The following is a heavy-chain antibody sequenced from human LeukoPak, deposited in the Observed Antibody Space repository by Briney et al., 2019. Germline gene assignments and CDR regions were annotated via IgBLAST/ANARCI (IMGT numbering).Heavy chain of an antibody. CDR3: AKVRGYNYDYEVDY. J-gene: IGHJ4*02. CDR2: VSGSGGAT. D-gene: IGHD5-18*01. V-gene: IGHV3-23*01. CDR1: GFTFSSYD. Sequence: PGGSLRLSCAASGFTFSSYDMSWVRQAPGKGLEWVSGVSGSGGATNYADSVKGRFTISRDNSKDTLYLQMNSLRAEDTAVYYSAKVRGYNYDYEVDYWGQGTLVTVSS.